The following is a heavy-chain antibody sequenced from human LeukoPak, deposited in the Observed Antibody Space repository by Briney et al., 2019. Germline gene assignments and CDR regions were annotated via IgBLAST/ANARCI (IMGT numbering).Heavy chain of an antibody. J-gene: IGHJ4*02. CDR2: ISGSGDRT. D-gene: IGHD3-10*01. Sequence: PGGSLRPSCVASRFTFSSFAMSWVRQAPGKGLEWGSTISGSGDRTYYADSVKGRFTISRDNSKNTLYLQMNSLRAEDTALYYCARPEGITMVRGVIYWGQGTLVTVSS. CDR1: RFTFSSFA. V-gene: IGHV3-23*01. CDR3: ARPEGITMVRGVIY.